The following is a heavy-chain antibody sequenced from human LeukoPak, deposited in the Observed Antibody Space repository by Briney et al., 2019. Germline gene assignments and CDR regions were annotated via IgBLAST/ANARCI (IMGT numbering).Heavy chain of an antibody. D-gene: IGHD6-6*01. V-gene: IGHV3-23*01. Sequence: GGSLRLSCAASGFTFGSYGMSWIRQAPGKGLEWVSDISNGGGTTSYADSVKGRFTISRDNSKNTLYLQMNSLRAEDTAVYYCAKAPYSSSSVGDYWGQGTLVTVSS. CDR3: AKAPYSSSSVGDY. J-gene: IGHJ4*02. CDR1: GFTFGSYG. CDR2: ISNGGGTT.